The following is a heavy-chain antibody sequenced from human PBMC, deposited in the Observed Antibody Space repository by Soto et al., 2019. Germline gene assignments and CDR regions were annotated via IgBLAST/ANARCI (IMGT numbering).Heavy chain of an antibody. Sequence: SETLSLTCTVSGGSISSSSYYWGWIRQPPGKGLEWIGSIYYSGSTYYNPSLKSRVTISVDTSKNQFSLKLSSVTAADTAVYYCASQGIAAAGIYYFDYWGQGTLVTVSS. CDR1: GGSISSSSYY. CDR3: ASQGIAAAGIYYFDY. V-gene: IGHV4-39*01. CDR2: IYYSGST. D-gene: IGHD6-13*01. J-gene: IGHJ4*02.